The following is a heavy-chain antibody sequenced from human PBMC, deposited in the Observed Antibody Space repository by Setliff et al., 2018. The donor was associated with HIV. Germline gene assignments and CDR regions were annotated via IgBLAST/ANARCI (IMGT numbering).Heavy chain of an antibody. CDR1: GFTFSSYA. V-gene: IGHV3-30*07. D-gene: IGHD6-19*01. J-gene: IGHJ6*02. CDR2: ISYDGSNK. CDR3: ARGTVAGHYYYYGMDV. Sequence: PGGSLRLSCAASGFTFSSYAMHWVRQAPGKGLEWVAVISYDGSNKYYADSVKGRFTISRDNSKNSLYLQMNSLRAEDTALYYCARGTVAGHYYYYGMDVWGQGTTVTVSS.